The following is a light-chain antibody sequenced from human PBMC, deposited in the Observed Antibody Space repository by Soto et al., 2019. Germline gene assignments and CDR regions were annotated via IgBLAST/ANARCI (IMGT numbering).Light chain of an antibody. CDR2: SNN. Sequence: QSVLTQPPSASGTPGQRVTISCSGSSSNIGSNTVNWYQQLPGTAPKLLIYSNNQRPSGVPDRFSVSKSGTSASLAISGLQSEEEADYYCAAWDDSLNGHVVFGGGTELTVL. V-gene: IGLV1-44*01. CDR3: AAWDDSLNGHVV. CDR1: SSNIGSNT. J-gene: IGLJ2*01.